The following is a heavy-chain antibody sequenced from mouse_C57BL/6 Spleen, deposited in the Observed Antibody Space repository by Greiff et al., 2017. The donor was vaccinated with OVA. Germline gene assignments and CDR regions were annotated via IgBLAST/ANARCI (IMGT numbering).Heavy chain of an antibody. D-gene: IGHD3-2*02. V-gene: IGHV1-55*01. CDR2: IYPGSGST. J-gene: IGHJ2*01. CDR1: GYTFTSYW. Sequence: VQLQQSGAELVKPGASVKMSCKASGYTFTSYWITWVKQRPGQGLEWIGDIYPGSGSTNYNEKFKSKATLTVDTSSSTAYMQLSSLTSEDSAVYYCARIDSSGHYFDYWGQGTTLTVSS. CDR3: ARIDSSGHYFDY.